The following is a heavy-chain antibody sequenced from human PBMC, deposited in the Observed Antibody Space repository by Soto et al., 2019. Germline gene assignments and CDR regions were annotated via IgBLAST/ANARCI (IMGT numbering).Heavy chain of an antibody. CDR3: AKSLPRKPGIAVAGTAY. J-gene: IGHJ4*02. D-gene: IGHD6-19*01. Sequence: EVQLLESGGGLVQPGGSLRLSCAASGFTFSSYAMSWVRQAPGKGLEWVSAISGSGGSTYYADSVKGRFTISRDNSKNKLYLQMSSLRAEDTAVYDCAKSLPRKPGIAVAGTAYWGQGTLGTVSS. V-gene: IGHV3-23*01. CDR1: GFTFSSYA. CDR2: ISGSGGST.